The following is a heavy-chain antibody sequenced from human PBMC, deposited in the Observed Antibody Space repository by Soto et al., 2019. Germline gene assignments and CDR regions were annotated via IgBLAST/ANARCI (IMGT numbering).Heavy chain of an antibody. J-gene: IGHJ3*02. CDR3: ARHGVVVVPAAQDAFDI. CDR2: IYYSGST. D-gene: IGHD2-2*01. CDR1: GGSVSSGSYY. V-gene: IGHV4-61*01. Sequence: SETLSLTCTVSGGSVSSGSYYWSWIRQPPGKGLEWIGYIYYSGSTNYNPSLKSRVTISVDTSKNQFSLKPSSVTAADTAVYYCARHGVVVVPAAQDAFDIWGQGTMVTVSS.